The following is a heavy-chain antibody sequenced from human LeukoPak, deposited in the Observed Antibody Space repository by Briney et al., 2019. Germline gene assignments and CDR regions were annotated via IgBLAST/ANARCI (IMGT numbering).Heavy chain of an antibody. CDR3: ARGRIPARLRELGVVTDRHYYMDV. Sequence: ASVKVSCRASGYTFTNFAISWVRQAPGQGLEWMGWINPYNGNTKYALKVQGRVTMTTDTSPSTAYMELRSLSPDDTAVFYCARGRIPARLRELGVVTDRHYYMDVWGKGTTVTVSS. CDR1: GYTFTNFA. D-gene: IGHD3-3*01. J-gene: IGHJ6*03. CDR2: INPYNGNT. V-gene: IGHV1-18*01.